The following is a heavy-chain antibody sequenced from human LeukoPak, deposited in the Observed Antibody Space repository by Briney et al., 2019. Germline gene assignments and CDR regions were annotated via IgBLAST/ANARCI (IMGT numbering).Heavy chain of an antibody. CDR2: IYYSGST. V-gene: IGHV4-39*01. CDR1: GFTFTSYS. CDR3: ARHLAYCGGDCRNAFDI. J-gene: IGHJ3*02. D-gene: IGHD2-21*02. Sequence: AGGSLRLSCAASGFTFTSYSMSWVRQPPGKGLEWIGSIYYSGSTYYNPSLKSRVTISVDTSKNQFSLKLSSVTAADTAVYYCARHLAYCGGDCRNAFDIWGQGTMVTVSS.